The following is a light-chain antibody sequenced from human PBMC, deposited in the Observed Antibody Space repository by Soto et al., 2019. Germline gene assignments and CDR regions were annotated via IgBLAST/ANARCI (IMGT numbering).Light chain of an antibody. Sequence: DIQMTQSPSTLSASVGDRVTITCRASQNINSWLAWYQQKPGKAPKLLIHKASSLQSGVPSRFSGSGSGTEFSLAISSLQPEDFATYYCQQYNSYPLTFGGGTKVDIK. CDR3: QQYNSYPLT. J-gene: IGKJ4*01. CDR1: QNINSW. CDR2: KAS. V-gene: IGKV1-5*03.